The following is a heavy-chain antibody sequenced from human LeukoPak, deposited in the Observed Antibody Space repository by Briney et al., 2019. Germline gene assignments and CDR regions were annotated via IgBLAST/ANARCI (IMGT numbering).Heavy chain of an antibody. CDR2: NTDNAYTT. CDR1: GFTFSSYA. Sequence: GGSLRLSCAASGFTFSSYAMSWVRQAPGKGLEWVSSNTDNAYTTYYADSVRGRFTISRDNSKNTLYLQMIGLRAEDTAVYFCAKYYYDSSGYYDAAPLDSWGQGTLVTVFS. D-gene: IGHD3-22*01. V-gene: IGHV3-23*01. CDR3: AKYYYDSSGYYDAAPLDS. J-gene: IGHJ4*02.